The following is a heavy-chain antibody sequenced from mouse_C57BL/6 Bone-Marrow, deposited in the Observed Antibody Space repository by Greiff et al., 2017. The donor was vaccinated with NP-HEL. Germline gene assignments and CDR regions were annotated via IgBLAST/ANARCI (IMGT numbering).Heavy chain of an antibody. V-gene: IGHV2-9-1*01. J-gene: IGHJ3*01. Sequence: VKLVESGPGLVAPSQSLSITCTVSGFSLTSYAISWVRQPPGKGLAWLGVIWTGGGTNYNSALKSRLSISKDNSKSQVFLKMNSLQTDDTARYYCATSLYYDYDGFAYWGQGTLVTVSA. CDR2: IWTGGGT. CDR1: GFSLTSYA. D-gene: IGHD2-4*01. CDR3: ATSLYYDYDGFAY.